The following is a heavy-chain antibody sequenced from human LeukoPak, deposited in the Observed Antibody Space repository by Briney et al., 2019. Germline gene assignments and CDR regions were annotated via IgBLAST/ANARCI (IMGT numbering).Heavy chain of an antibody. D-gene: IGHD4-23*01. CDR2: FYTSGTT. Sequence: PSETLSLTCSVSGGSISSYSWNWIRQPAGKGLEWIGRFYTSGTTNYNPSLKSRVTMSIDTSKNQVSLKMRSVTAAYTAVYYCARTVVTLDWYFDLWGRGTLVSVSS. J-gene: IGHJ2*01. V-gene: IGHV4-4*07. CDR1: GGSISSYS. CDR3: ARTVVTLDWYFDL.